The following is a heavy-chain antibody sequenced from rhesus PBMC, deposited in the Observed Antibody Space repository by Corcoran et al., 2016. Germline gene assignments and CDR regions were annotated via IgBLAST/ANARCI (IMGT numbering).Heavy chain of an antibody. CDR1: GYSISSNY. D-gene: IGHD6-31*01. J-gene: IGHJ4*01. Sequence: QVQLQESGPGLVKPSETLSLTCAVSGYSISSNYWSWIRQPPGKGLEWIGYIYGSSGRPYYNPSLKSRVTMSTDSSKNQCSLKLSSVTAADTAVDYCARENSSGWLYYFDYWGQGVLVTVSS. V-gene: IGHV4-147*01. CDR3: ARENSSGWLYYFDY. CDR2: IYGSSGRP.